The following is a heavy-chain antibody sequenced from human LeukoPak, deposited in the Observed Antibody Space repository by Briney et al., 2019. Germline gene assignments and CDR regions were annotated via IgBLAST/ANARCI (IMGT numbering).Heavy chain of an antibody. CDR3: ARDKIARDMVRGDY. J-gene: IGHJ4*02. Sequence: GGPLRLSCAASGFTVSSNYMSWVRQAPGKGLEWVSVIYSGGSTYYADSVKGRFTISRDNAKNSLYLQMNSLRAEDTAVYYCARDKIARDMVRGDYWGQGTLVTVSS. CDR2: IYSGGST. V-gene: IGHV3-53*01. CDR1: GFTVSSNY. D-gene: IGHD3-10*01.